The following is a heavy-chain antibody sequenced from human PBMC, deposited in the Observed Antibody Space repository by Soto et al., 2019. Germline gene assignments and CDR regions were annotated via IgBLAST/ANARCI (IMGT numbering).Heavy chain of an antibody. V-gene: IGHV1-69*08. CDR3: ARDSPIGSTYSGYDAIDS. CDR2: TIPILDVA. CDR1: GGTFSTST. J-gene: IGHJ4*02. D-gene: IGHD5-12*01. Sequence: QVQLVQSGAEVKKPGSSVKVSCKASGGTFSTSTFTWVRQAPGQGLEWMGRTIPILDVADYAQDFQGRVTITADKYTSTAYMGLTSLTSKDTAVYYCARDSPIGSTYSGYDAIDSWGQGTLVTVSS.